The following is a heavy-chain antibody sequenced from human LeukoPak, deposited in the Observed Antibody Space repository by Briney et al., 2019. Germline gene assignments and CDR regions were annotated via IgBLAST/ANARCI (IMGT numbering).Heavy chain of an antibody. CDR3: ARVRIAARTEGLYYYYYMDV. D-gene: IGHD6-6*01. CDR1: GGSISTRY. V-gene: IGHV4-59*11. Sequence: SETLSLTCTVSGGSISTRYWSWIRQPPGKGLEWIGYIYYSGSTNYNPSLKSRLTISVDTSKSQFSLQLSSVTAADTAVYYCARVRIAARTEGLYYYYYMDVWGKGTTVTVSS. CDR2: IYYSGST. J-gene: IGHJ6*03.